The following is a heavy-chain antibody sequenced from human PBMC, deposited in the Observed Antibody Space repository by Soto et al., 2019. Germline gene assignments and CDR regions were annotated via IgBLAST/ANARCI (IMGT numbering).Heavy chain of an antibody. CDR2: INHSGST. J-gene: IGHJ3*02. D-gene: IGHD2-2*01. Sequence: ASETLSLTCAVYGGSFSGYYWSWIRQPPGKGLEWIGEINHSGSTNYNPSLKSRVTISVDTSKNQFSLKLSSVTAADTAVYYCAKIVVVPAAMNSVTYDILSENAIDTWGQGTMVT. CDR3: AKIVVVPAAMNSVTYDILSENAIDT. CDR1: GGSFSGYY. V-gene: IGHV4-34*01.